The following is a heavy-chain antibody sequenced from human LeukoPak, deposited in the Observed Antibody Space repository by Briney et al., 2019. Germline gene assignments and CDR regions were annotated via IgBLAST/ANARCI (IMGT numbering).Heavy chain of an antibody. CDR2: INSDGSST. Sequence: PGGSLRLSCAASGFTFSSYWMHWVRQAPGKGLVWVSRINSDGSSTNYADSVRGRFTISRDNAKNTLYLQRNSLRAEDTAVYYCARGVLWFGELPNPVDYWGQGSLVTVSS. CDR1: GFTFSSYW. J-gene: IGHJ4*02. V-gene: IGHV3-74*01. D-gene: IGHD3-10*01. CDR3: ARGVLWFGELPNPVDY.